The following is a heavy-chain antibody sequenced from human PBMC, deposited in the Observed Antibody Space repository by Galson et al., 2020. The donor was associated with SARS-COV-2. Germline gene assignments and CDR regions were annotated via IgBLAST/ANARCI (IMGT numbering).Heavy chain of an antibody. CDR3: ARAGGVVGGRSLGVVYYGMDG. J-gene: IGHJ6*04. D-gene: IGHD3-3*01. CDR2: ISGNSIST. CDR1: GFTFSDHA. V-gene: IGHV3-23*01. Sequence: TGGSLRLSCAASGFTFSDHAMTWVRQAAGKGQEWVSSISGNSISTYYADPVRGRFTISTDNSKKTLYLQMDRLRAEDTAVYFCARAGGVVGGRSLGVVYYGMDGWGKGTTVTVSA.